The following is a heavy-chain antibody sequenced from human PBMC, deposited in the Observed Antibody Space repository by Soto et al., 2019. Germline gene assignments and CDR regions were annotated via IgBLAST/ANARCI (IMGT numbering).Heavy chain of an antibody. V-gene: IGHV3-7*01. Sequence: EVQLVESGGGLVQPGGSLRLSCAASGFTFSSYWMSWVRQAPGKGLEWVANIKQDGSEIYYVDSVKGRFTISRDNAKNSLYLQMNSLRAEDTAVYYCARDSGGYDYYFDYWGQGTLVTVSS. CDR2: IKQDGSEI. J-gene: IGHJ4*02. D-gene: IGHD5-12*01. CDR3: ARDSGGYDYYFDY. CDR1: GFTFSSYW.